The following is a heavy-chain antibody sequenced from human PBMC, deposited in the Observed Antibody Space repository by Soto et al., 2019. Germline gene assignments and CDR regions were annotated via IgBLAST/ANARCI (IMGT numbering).Heavy chain of an antibody. V-gene: IGHV4-59*01. CDR2: IYYSGST. CDR1: GCSISSYY. D-gene: IGHD3-22*01. CDR3: ARGSMIVVGGYNC. Sequence: NPXETLSLTCTVAGCSISSYYWSWIRQPPGKGLEWIGYIYYSGSTNYNPSLKSRVTISVDTSKNQFSLKLSSVTAADTAVYYCARGSMIVVGGYNCWGQGNLV. J-gene: IGHJ4*02.